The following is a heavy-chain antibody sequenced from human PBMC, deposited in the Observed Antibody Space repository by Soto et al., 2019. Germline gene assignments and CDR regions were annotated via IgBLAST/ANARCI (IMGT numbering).Heavy chain of an antibody. D-gene: IGHD3-22*01. V-gene: IGHV1-69*01. CDR2: IIPIFGTA. CDR3: AREGYYYDSSGYNRGGYFDY. CDR1: GGTFSSYA. J-gene: IGHJ4*02. Sequence: QVQLVQSGAEVKKPGSSVKVSCTASGGTFSSYAISWVRQAPGQGLEWMGGIIPIFGTANYAQKFQGRVTITADESTSTAYMELSSLRSEDTAVYYCAREGYYYDSSGYNRGGYFDYWGQGTLVTVSS.